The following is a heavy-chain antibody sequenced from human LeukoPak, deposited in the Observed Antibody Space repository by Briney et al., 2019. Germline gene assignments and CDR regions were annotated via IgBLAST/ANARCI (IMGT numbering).Heavy chain of an antibody. CDR2: IRYDGSNK. J-gene: IGHJ4*02. V-gene: IGHV3-30*02. CDR3: ARIMTTVAFLFDY. D-gene: IGHD4-23*01. CDR1: GFTFSSYG. Sequence: GGSLRLSCAASGFTFSSYGMHWVRQAPGKGLEWVAFIRYDGSNKYYADSVKGRFTISRDNSKNTLYLQMNSLRAEDTAVYYCARIMTTVAFLFDYWGQGTLVTVSS.